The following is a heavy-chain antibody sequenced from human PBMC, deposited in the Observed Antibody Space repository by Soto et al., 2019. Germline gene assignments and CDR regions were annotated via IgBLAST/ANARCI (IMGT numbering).Heavy chain of an antibody. D-gene: IGHD6-13*01. CDR2: ISYDGSNK. V-gene: IGHV3-30-3*01. CDR1: GFTFSSYA. Sequence: LRLSCAASGFTFSSYAMHWVRQAPGKGLEWVAVISYDGSNKYYADSVKGRFTISRDNSKNTLYLQMNSLRAEDTAVYYCASPRAAADYWGQGTLVTVSS. J-gene: IGHJ4*02. CDR3: ASPRAAADY.